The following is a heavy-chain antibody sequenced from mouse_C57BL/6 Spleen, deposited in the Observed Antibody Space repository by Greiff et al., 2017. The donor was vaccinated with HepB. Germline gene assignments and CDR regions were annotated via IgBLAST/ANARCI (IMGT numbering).Heavy chain of an antibody. CDR2: ILPGSGST. CDR1: GYTLTGYW. CDR3: AWVTTVVAHYYAMDY. V-gene: IGHV1-9*01. Sequence: VQLKESGAELMKPGASVKLSCKATGYTLTGYWIEWVKQRPGHGLECIGEILPGSGSTNYNEKFKGKATFTADTSSNTAYMQLSSLTTEDSAIYYCAWVTTVVAHYYAMDYWGQGTSVTVSS. D-gene: IGHD1-1*01. J-gene: IGHJ4*01.